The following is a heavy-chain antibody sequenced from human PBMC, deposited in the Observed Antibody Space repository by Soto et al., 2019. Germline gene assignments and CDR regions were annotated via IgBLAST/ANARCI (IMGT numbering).Heavy chain of an antibody. J-gene: IGHJ5*02. CDR3: ARGPYRNTYNWFDS. D-gene: IGHD5-12*01. Sequence: SVKVSCKASGFTFSSSAVQWVRQARGQRLEWIGKIVVGSGNTNYAQKFQERVTITRDMSTSTAYMELSSLGVEDTAVYYCARGPYRNTYNWFDSWGQGTLVTVSS. CDR1: GFTFSSSA. V-gene: IGHV1-58*01. CDR2: IVVGSGNT.